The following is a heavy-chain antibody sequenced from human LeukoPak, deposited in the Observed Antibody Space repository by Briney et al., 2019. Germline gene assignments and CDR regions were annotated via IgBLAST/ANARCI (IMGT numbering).Heavy chain of an antibody. J-gene: IGHJ6*02. V-gene: IGHV3-13*01. CDR2: IGTAGDT. D-gene: IGHD1-26*01. CDR1: GFTFSSYD. CDR3: ARGSGGSYYNYYYGMDV. Sequence: PGGSLRLSCAASGFTFSSYDMHWVRHATGKGLEWVSAIGTAGDTYYPGSVKGRFTISRENAKNSLYLQMSSLRAGDTAVYYCARGSGGSYYNYYYGMDVWGQGTTVTVSS.